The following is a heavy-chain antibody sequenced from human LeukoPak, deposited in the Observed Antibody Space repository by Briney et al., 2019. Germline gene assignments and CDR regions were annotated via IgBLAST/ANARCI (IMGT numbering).Heavy chain of an antibody. V-gene: IGHV2-5*02. CDR1: GFSLSSSGVG. D-gene: IGHD5-18*01. Sequence: SGPTLVNPTQTLTLTCTFSGFSLSSSGVGVGWIRQPPGKALEWLALIYWDDDKRYSPSLKSRLTITKDTSKNQVVLTMTNLDPVETATYYCAHTNTGMVWGYFDYWGLGTLVTVSS. CDR2: IYWDDDK. J-gene: IGHJ4*02. CDR3: AHTNTGMVWGYFDY.